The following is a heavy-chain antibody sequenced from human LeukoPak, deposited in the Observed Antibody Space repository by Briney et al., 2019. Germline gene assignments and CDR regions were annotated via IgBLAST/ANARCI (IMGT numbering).Heavy chain of an antibody. CDR1: GGSISSGDYY. V-gene: IGHV4-30-4*01. Sequence: SETLSLTCTVSGGSISSGDYYWSWIRQPPGKGLEWIAYMYYSGSTYYNPSLKSRVTISVGTSKNQFSLKLSSVTAADTAVYYCARDGDSSSWTHFDYWGQGTLVTVSS. CDR2: MYYSGST. D-gene: IGHD6-13*01. J-gene: IGHJ4*02. CDR3: ARDGDSSSWTHFDY.